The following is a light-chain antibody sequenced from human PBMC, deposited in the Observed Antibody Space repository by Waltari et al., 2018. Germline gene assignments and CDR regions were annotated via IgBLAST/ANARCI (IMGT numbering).Light chain of an antibody. CDR1: SSDVRGYNY. V-gene: IGLV2-14*01. J-gene: IGLJ1*01. CDR2: DVS. CDR3: SSYTSSSTLYV. Sequence: QSALTQPASVSGSPGQSLPIPCTGTSSDVRGYNYVSWYQQHPGKAPKLMIYDVSKRPSGVSNRFSGSKSGNTASLTISGLQAEDEADYYCSSYTSSSTLYVFGTGTKVTVL.